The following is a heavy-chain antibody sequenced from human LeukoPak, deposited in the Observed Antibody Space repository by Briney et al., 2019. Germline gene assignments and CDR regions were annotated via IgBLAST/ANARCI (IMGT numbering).Heavy chain of an antibody. V-gene: IGHV4-34*01. CDR1: GGSFSGYY. Sequence: PSETLSLTCAVYGGSFSGYYWSWIRQPPGKGLEWIGEINHSGSTNYNPSLKSRVTISVDTSKNQFSLKLSSVTAADTAVYYCARDLDYYGSGSYGPGTYFDYWDQGTLVTVSS. D-gene: IGHD3-10*01. J-gene: IGHJ4*02. CDR3: ARDLDYYGSGSYGPGTYFDY. CDR2: INHSGST.